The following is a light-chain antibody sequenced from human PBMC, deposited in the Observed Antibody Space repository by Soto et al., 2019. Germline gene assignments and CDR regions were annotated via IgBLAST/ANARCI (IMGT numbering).Light chain of an antibody. CDR2: GAS. J-gene: IGKJ4*01. CDR1: QSVSSSY. CDR3: QHYRTS. V-gene: IGKV3-20*01. Sequence: EIVLTQSPGTLSLSPGERATLSCRASQSVSSSYLAWYQQKPGQAPRLLIYGASSRATGIPDRFSGSGSGTDFTLTITRPEPEDFAVYYCQHYRTSFGGGTKVEIK.